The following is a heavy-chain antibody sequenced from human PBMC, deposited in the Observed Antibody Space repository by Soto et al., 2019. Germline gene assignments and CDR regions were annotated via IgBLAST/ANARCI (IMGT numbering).Heavy chain of an antibody. CDR1: GFTFSSDW. D-gene: IGHD2-21*02. V-gene: IGHV3-74*01. CDR2: IDSAGRTT. J-gene: IGHJ4*02. CDR3: ARWFTGGNFDYFDF. Sequence: VGSLRLSCAASGFTFSSDWMHWFRQAPGKGLVWVSRIDSAGRTTTYADSVKGRFTISRDNAKNTLYLQMNGLRAEDTALYYCARWFTGGNFDYFDFWGQGTQVTVSS.